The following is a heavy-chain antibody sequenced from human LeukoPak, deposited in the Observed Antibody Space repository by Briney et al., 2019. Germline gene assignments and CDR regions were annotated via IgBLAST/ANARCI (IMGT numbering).Heavy chain of an antibody. D-gene: IGHD4-23*01. CDR2: ISSGRNT. J-gene: IGHJ4*02. V-gene: IGHV4-59*08. CDR1: GSSITSDY. CDR3: ARQRWGRFDY. Sequence: SETLSLTCTVSGSSITSDYWSWIRQPLGKGLEYVAYISSGRNTYYNPSLEDPLTMSVSTSKNQFSLRVTSVTAADTAVFYCARQRWGRFDYWGQGAMVSVCS.